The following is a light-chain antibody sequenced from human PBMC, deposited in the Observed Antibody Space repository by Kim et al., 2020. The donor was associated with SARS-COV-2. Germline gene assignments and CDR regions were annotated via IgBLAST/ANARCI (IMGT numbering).Light chain of an antibody. CDR3: QSYDSSKV. Sequence: NFMLTQPHSVSESPGKTVTISCTRSSGSIASNYVQWYQQRPGSAPTTVIYEDNQRPSGVPDRFSGSIDSSSNSASLTISGLKTEDEADYYCQSYDSSKVFGGGTNLTVL. CDR1: SGSIASNY. V-gene: IGLV6-57*04. J-gene: IGLJ3*02. CDR2: EDN.